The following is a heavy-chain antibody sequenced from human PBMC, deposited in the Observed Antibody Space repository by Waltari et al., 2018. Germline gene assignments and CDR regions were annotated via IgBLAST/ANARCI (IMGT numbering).Heavy chain of an antibody. V-gene: IGHV4-34*01. Sequence: QVQLQQWGAGLLKPSETLSLTCAVYGGSFSGYYWSWIRQPPGQGLGWIGEINHSGSTNYNPSLKSRVTISVDTSKNQFSLKLSSVTAADTAVYYCARGPVYYDFWSGYYTGIGLNYWGQGTLVTVSS. CDR3: ARGPVYYDFWSGYYTGIGLNY. CDR1: GGSFSGYY. D-gene: IGHD3-3*01. CDR2: INHSGST. J-gene: IGHJ4*02.